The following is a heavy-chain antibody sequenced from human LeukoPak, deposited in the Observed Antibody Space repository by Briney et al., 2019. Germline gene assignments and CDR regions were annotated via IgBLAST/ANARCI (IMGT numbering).Heavy chain of an antibody. D-gene: IGHD2-2*01. V-gene: IGHV1-69*04. CDR1: GGTFSSYA. CDR3: ARLPAECSSTRCPYRNDP. Sequence: SVKVSCKASGGTFSSYAISWVRQAPGQGLEWMGRIIPILGIANYAQKFQGRVTITADKSTSTAYMELSSLRSEDTAVYYCARLPAECSSTRCPYRNDPWGQGTLVTVSS. CDR2: IIPILGIA. J-gene: IGHJ5*02.